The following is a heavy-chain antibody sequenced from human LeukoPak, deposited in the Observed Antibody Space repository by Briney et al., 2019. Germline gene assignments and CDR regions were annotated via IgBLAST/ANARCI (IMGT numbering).Heavy chain of an antibody. CDR2: IYYSGST. J-gene: IGHJ6*03. CDR1: SGSISSSSYY. Sequence: PSETLSLTCTVSSGSISSSSYYWGWIRQPPGKGLEWIGNIYYSGSTYYNPSLKSRVTISVDTSKNQFSLKLSSVTAADTAVYYCARDRGIYYYYMDVWGKGTTVTVSS. CDR3: ARDRGIYYYYMDV. V-gene: IGHV4-39*07.